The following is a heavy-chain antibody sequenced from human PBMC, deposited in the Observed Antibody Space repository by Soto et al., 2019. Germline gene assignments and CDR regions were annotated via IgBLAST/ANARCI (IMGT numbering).Heavy chain of an antibody. J-gene: IGHJ4*02. CDR1: GFTVSSNY. Sequence: ESGGGLVQPGGSLRLSCAASGFTVSSNYMSWVRQAPGKGLEWFSVIYSGGSTYYADSVKGRFTISRDNSKNTLYLQMNSLRAEDTAVYYCAREFPGYCSGGSCPLHYWGQGTLVTVSS. CDR3: AREFPGYCSGGSCPLHY. V-gene: IGHV3-66*01. D-gene: IGHD2-15*01. CDR2: IYSGGST.